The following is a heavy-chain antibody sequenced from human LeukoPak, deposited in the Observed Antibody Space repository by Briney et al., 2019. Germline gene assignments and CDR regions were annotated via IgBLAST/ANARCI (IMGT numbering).Heavy chain of an antibody. CDR2: ISSSSSYI. J-gene: IGHJ4*02. V-gene: IGHV3-21*01. CDR1: GFTFSSYG. Sequence: GGSLRLSCAASGFTFSSYGMNWVRQAPGKGLEWVSSISSSSSYIYYADSVKGRFTISRDNAKNSLYLQMNSLRAEDTAVYYCAREIGSSYGRHFDYWGQGTLVTVSS. D-gene: IGHD5-18*01. CDR3: AREIGSSYGRHFDY.